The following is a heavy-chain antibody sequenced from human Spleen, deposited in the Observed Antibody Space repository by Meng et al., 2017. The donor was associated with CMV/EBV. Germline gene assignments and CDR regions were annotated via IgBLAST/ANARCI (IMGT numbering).Heavy chain of an antibody. CDR3: ARVPEYGDYYFDY. Sequence: GESLKISCEASGFNFSSNAMHWVRQVPGKGPEWVAVISKDGVTRHYTDSVKGRFTISRDNFKDTLFLHMNSLRAEDTAVYYCARVPEYGDYYFDYWGQGTLVTVSS. J-gene: IGHJ4*02. D-gene: IGHD4-17*01. V-gene: IGHV3-30-3*01. CDR2: ISKDGVTR. CDR1: GFNFSSNA.